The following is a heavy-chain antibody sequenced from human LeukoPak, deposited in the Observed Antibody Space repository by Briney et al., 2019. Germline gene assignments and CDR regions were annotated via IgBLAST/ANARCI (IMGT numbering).Heavy chain of an antibody. V-gene: IGHV4-59*01. D-gene: IGHD4-17*01. J-gene: IGHJ4*02. Sequence: SETLSLTCTVSGDSISNNFWTWVRQPPGKGLEWIGYIHGSGSTNYNPSLESRVTMSVNTSMNQFSLKLTPVTAADTAVYFCATTYGRVGRDYWGQGILVTVSS. CDR1: GDSISNNF. CDR2: IHGSGST. CDR3: ATTYGRVGRDY.